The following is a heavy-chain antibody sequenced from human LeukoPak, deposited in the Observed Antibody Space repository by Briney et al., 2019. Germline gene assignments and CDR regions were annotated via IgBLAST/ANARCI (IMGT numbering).Heavy chain of an antibody. CDR2: ISGSGGST. CDR1: GFTFSSYA. J-gene: IGHJ4*02. V-gene: IGHV3-23*01. D-gene: IGHD6-13*01. CDR3: AKGFGSSSWYYFDY. Sequence: GGSLRLSCAASGFTFSSYAMSWVRQAPGKGLEWVSAISGSGGSTYYADSVKGRFTISRDNSKSTLYLQMNSLRAEDTAVYYCAKGFGSSSWYYFDYWGQGTLVTVSS.